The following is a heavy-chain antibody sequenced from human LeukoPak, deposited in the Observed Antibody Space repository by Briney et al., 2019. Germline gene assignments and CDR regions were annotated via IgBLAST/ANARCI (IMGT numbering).Heavy chain of an antibody. V-gene: IGHV4-39*01. J-gene: IGHJ4*02. D-gene: IGHD3-22*01. CDR3: ARLGYYDSSGYYCFDY. CDR2: IYYSGST. CDR1: GGSISSSSYY. Sequence: SETLSLTCTVSGGSISSSSYYWGWIRQPPGKGLEWIGSIYYSGSTYYNPSLKSRVTISVDTSKDQFFLKLSSVTAADTAVYYCARLGYYDSSGYYCFDYWGQGTLVTVSS.